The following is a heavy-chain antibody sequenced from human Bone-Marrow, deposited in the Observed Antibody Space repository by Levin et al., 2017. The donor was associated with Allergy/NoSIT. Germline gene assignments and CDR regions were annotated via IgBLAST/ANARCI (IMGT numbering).Heavy chain of an antibody. Sequence: PGGSLRLSCAASGFTISTNYMSWVRQVPGKGLEWVSIIHSGGRKNYADSVKGRLTISRDNYNNTLYLQMNSLRGEDTAIYYCTRDDVVATNRWGQGTLVIVSS. CDR2: IHSGGRK. J-gene: IGHJ4*02. CDR3: TRDDVVATNR. CDR1: GFTISTNY. V-gene: IGHV3-66*01. D-gene: IGHD5-12*01.